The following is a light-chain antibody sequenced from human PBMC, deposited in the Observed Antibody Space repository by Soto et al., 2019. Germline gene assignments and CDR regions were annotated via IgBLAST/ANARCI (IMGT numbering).Light chain of an antibody. CDR3: QQANSFPWT. CDR1: QGVGSW. CDR2: AAS. J-gene: IGKJ1*01. Sequence: DIQMTQSPSSVSAPVGDRVTITCRASQGVGSWLAWYQQKPGKAPKLLIFAASSLQSGDPSRFSGSGSGTDFTLTISSLQPEDVASYYCQQANSFPWTFGQGTKVEIK. V-gene: IGKV1-12*01.